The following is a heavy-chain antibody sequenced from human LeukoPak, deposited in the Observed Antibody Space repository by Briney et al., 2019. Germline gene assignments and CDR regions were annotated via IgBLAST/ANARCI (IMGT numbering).Heavy chain of an antibody. J-gene: IGHJ5*02. CDR1: GFIFTGYS. CDR2: INPQGDIT. Sequence: ASVKVSCKTSGFIFTGYSIHWVRQAPGQGLEWMGWINPQGDITNYAQRFQGRITLTEDTSTSTVYMELSSLTSEDTAVYYCARPSYCVADNCGYWLDPWGPGTLVTVSS. D-gene: IGHD2-21*01. CDR3: ARPSYCVADNCGYWLDP. V-gene: IGHV1-46*01.